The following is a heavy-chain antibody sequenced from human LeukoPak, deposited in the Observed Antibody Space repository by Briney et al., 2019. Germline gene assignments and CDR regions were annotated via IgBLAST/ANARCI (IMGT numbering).Heavy chain of an antibody. Sequence: SETLSLPCTVSVGSSSSSSYYWGWTRKPPGKGLEWIGCIYYRERIYYHPSLQSRLTLTVHPSQNEFSMKLSSMTAADTALLYCVIHAPGTWPYFDYWGQGTLVTVSS. CDR1: VGSSSSSSYY. CDR2: IYYRERI. J-gene: IGHJ4*02. V-gene: IGHV4-39*01. CDR3: VIHAPGTWPYFDY. D-gene: IGHD1-1*01.